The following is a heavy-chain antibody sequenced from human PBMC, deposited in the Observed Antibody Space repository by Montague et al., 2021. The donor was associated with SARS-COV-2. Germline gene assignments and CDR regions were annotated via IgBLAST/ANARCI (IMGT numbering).Heavy chain of an antibody. CDR3: ARGAKYYGFYHPFED. CDR2: IWTSGTT. Sequence: TLSLTCTVSDGSINTDTYFWSWIRQPAGKGLEWIGRIWTSGTTKYNPTLKSRVTMSMDTSKKRFSLNVTSVTAADTAVYYCARGAKYYGFYHPFEDWGQGALVTVSS. V-gene: IGHV4-61*02. D-gene: IGHD3-16*01. J-gene: IGHJ4*02. CDR1: DGSINTDTYF.